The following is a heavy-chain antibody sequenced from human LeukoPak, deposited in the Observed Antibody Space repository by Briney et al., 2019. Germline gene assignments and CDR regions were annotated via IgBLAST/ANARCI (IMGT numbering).Heavy chain of an antibody. Sequence: TSSETLSLTCTASGGPISSYYWSWIRQPPGKGLEWIGYIYYSGSTNYNPSLKSRVTISVDTSKNQFSLKLSSVTAADTAVYYCARAPLVGAPHFDYWGQGTLVTVSS. J-gene: IGHJ4*02. CDR1: GGPISSYY. CDR2: IYYSGST. D-gene: IGHD1-26*01. V-gene: IGHV4-59*01. CDR3: ARAPLVGAPHFDY.